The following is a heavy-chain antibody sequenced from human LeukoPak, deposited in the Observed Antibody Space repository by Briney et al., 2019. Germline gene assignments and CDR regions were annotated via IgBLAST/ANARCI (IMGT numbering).Heavy chain of an antibody. CDR2: IYTTGAT. Sequence: SETLSLTCSVSGGSINSYYWGWVRQSAGKGLEWIGRIYTTGATHYSPSLKSRLTMSLDTSKNQISVRLRSVTAADTAVYYCGRQGYPASYYFVDYWSQGTLVTVSS. V-gene: IGHV4-4*07. CDR3: GRQGYPASYYFVDY. CDR1: GGSINSYY. D-gene: IGHD3-10*01. J-gene: IGHJ4*02.